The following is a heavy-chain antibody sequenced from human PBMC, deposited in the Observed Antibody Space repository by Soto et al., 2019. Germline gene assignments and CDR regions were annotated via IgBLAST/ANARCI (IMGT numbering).Heavy chain of an antibody. CDR2: ISSNGANT. V-gene: IGHV3-23*01. D-gene: IGHD2-8*01. Sequence: GSLRLSCAASGFTFDSPYSHGMSWVRQSPGKGPEWVSTISSNGANTHYAESVKGRFTISKDASRNTVHLHMDSLRAEDTATYFCVSWVSAHFDYWGHGTPVTVSS. CDR1: GFTFDSPYSHG. CDR3: VSWVSAHFDY. J-gene: IGHJ4*01.